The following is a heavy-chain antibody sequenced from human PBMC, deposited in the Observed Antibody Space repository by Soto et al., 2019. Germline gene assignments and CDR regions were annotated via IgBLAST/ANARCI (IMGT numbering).Heavy chain of an antibody. CDR1: GFTFTNYG. J-gene: IGHJ4*02. V-gene: IGHV3-30*18. Sequence: QMQLVESGGGVVQPGRSLRLSCAASGFTFTNYGMHWVRQAPGKGLEWVAIISYDGSNKYYADSVKGRFTISRDNSKNTLYLQMNSLRAEDTAVYYCAKSYYDSSGYFPAYWGQGTLVTVSS. D-gene: IGHD3-22*01. CDR3: AKSYYDSSGYFPAY. CDR2: ISYDGSNK.